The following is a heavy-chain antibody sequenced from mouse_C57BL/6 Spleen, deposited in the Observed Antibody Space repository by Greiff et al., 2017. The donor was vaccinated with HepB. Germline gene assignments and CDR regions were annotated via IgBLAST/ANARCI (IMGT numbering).Heavy chain of an antibody. D-gene: IGHD1-1*01. V-gene: IGHV1-74*01. Sequence: QVQLQQSGADLVKPGASVKVSCKASGYTFTSYWMHWVKQRPGQGLEWIGRIHPSDSDTNYNQQFKGKATLTVDKSSSTAYMQLSSLTSEDTAVYYCASPITTIVANYAMDYWGQGTSVTVSS. CDR1: GYTFTSYW. J-gene: IGHJ4*01. CDR3: ASPITTIVANYAMDY. CDR2: IHPSDSDT.